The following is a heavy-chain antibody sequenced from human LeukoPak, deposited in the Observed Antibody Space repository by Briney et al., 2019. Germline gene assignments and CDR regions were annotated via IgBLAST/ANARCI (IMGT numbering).Heavy chain of an antibody. V-gene: IGHV3-7*01. CDR3: AREQDIVVVPAATDY. Sequence: GGSLRLSCAASGFTFSSYWMSWVRQAPGKGLEWVANIKQDGSEKYYVDSVKGRFTISRDNAKNSLYLQMNSLRAEDTAVYYCAREQDIVVVPAATDYWGQGTLVTASS. CDR2: IKQDGSEK. D-gene: IGHD2-2*01. CDR1: GFTFSSYW. J-gene: IGHJ4*02.